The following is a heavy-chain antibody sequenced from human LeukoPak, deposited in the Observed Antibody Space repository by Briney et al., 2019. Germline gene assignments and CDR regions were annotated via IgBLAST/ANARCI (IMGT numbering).Heavy chain of an antibody. CDR3: ARHVAVAAKYDY. CDR1: GDSITSRTSC. J-gene: IGHJ4*02. D-gene: IGHD6-19*01. V-gene: IGHV4-39*01. CDR2: MYHTGGT. Sequence: PSDTLSLTCTVSGDSITSRTSCWSWIRQSPTNGLQWITCMYHTGGTFYSPSLRSRVVISLDASKNQFSLKLNSVTAADTAVYYCARHVAVAAKYDYWGQGIPVIVSS.